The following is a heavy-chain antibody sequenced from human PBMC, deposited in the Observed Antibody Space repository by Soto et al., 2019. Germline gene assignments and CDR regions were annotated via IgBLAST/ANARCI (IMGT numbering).Heavy chain of an antibody. CDR1: GFTFSGSA. D-gene: IGHD6-6*01. J-gene: IGHJ5*02. V-gene: IGHV3-73*02. Sequence: EVQLVESGGDLVQPGGSLKVSCAASGFTFSGSAIHWVRQASGKGLEWVGRIRSKVNTYATAYAASVKGRFSISRDDAKNMAYLEMNSMTTEDTAVYYWTRFSMDSSSGWFDPWGQGTLVGVSS. CDR3: TRFSMDSSSGWFDP. CDR2: IRSKVNTYAT.